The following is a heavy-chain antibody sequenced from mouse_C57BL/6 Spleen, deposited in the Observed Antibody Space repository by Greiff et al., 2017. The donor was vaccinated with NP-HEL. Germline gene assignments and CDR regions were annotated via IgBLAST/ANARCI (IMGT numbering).Heavy chain of an antibody. Sequence: QVQLQQSGPELVKPGASVKISCKASGYSFTSYYIHWVKQRPGQGLEWIGWIYPGSGNTKYNEKFKGKATLTADTSSSTAYMQLSSLTSEDSAVYYCARSPAQAPHYYAMDYWGQGTSVTVSS. CDR2: IYPGSGNT. D-gene: IGHD3-2*02. V-gene: IGHV1-66*01. CDR1: GYSFTSYY. J-gene: IGHJ4*01. CDR3: ARSPAQAPHYYAMDY.